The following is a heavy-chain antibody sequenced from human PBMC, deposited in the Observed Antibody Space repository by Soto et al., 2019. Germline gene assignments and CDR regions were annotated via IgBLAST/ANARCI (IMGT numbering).Heavy chain of an antibody. CDR3: ARDPDTAMVSYYYYMDV. CDR2: ISSSSSTI. CDR1: GFTFSSYS. V-gene: IGHV3-48*04. D-gene: IGHD5-18*01. J-gene: IGHJ6*03. Sequence: GGSLRLSCAASGFTFSSYSMNWVRQAPGKGLEWVSYISSSSSTIYYADSVKGRFTISRDNAKNSLYLQMNSLRAEDTAVYYCARDPDTAMVSYYYYMDVWGKGTTVTVSS.